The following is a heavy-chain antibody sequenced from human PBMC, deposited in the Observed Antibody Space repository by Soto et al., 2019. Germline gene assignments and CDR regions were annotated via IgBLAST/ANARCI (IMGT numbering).Heavy chain of an antibody. CDR2: ISWNSGNI. J-gene: IGHJ6*03. V-gene: IGHV3-9*01. D-gene: IGHD3-22*01. CDR3: AKDTYSSSPYYMDV. Sequence: EVQLVESGGGLVQPGRSLRLSCAASGFTFDDYAMHWVRQVPGKGLEWVSSISWNSGNIGYADSVKCRFTISRDNAQKSLFLQMNSLRPEDTAFYYCAKDTYSSSPYYMDVWGKGTTVTVSS. CDR1: GFTFDDYA.